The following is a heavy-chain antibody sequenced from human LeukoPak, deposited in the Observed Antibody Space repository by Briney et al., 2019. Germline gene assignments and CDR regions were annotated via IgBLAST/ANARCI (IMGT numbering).Heavy chain of an antibody. CDR3: AKYYYDSGGRGNDAFDV. Sequence: GGSLRLSCATSGFSFGSYAMSWVRQAPGQGLEWVSSISGSGTLTYYADSVKGRFTISRDNSKNTLYLQMSSLRAEDTATFYCAKYYYDSGGRGNDAFDVWGQGTLVTVSS. CDR2: ISGSGTLT. V-gene: IGHV3-23*01. J-gene: IGHJ3*01. CDR1: GFSFGSYA. D-gene: IGHD3-22*01.